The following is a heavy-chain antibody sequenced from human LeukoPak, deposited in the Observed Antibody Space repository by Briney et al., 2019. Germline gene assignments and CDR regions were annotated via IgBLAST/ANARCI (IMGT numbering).Heavy chain of an antibody. J-gene: IGHJ4*02. CDR1: GGSFSGNY. CDR2: INHSGTT. CDR3: ARRTGTYYYDSSGYSPWRYYFDY. Sequence: NPSETLSLTCAVYGGSFSGNYWSWIRQPPGKGLEWIGDINHSGTTNYSPSLKSRVTISVDTSKNQFSLKLSSVTAADTAVFYCARRTGTYYYDSSGYSPWRYYFDYWGQGTLVTVSS. V-gene: IGHV4-34*01. D-gene: IGHD3-22*01.